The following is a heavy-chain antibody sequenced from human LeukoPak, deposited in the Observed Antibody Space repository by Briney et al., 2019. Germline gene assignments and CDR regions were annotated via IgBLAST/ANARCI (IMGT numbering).Heavy chain of an antibody. V-gene: IGHV1-8*01. Sequence: ASVKVSCKASGYTFTSYDFNWVRQATGQRPEWMGWMSPNSGDTGYGQEFQDRVTMTRNTSISTAYMELSSLRSDDTAVYYCARGPPNWGYDYWGPGTLVTVSS. CDR1: GYTFTSYD. CDR3: ARGPPNWGYDY. D-gene: IGHD7-27*01. CDR2: MSPNSGDT. J-gene: IGHJ4*02.